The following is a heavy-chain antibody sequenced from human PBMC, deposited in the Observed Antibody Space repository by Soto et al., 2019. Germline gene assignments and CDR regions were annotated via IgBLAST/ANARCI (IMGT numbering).Heavy chain of an antibody. CDR2: ISPFNGNT. J-gene: IGHJ6*03. CDR1: GYSFTNYG. V-gene: IGHV1-18*01. CDR3: ARDRGVAPPVAGNTHYYYYMDV. D-gene: IGHD6-19*01. Sequence: QDQLVQSGAEVKKPGASVTVSCKASGYSFTNYGVTWVRQAPGQGLEWMGWISPFNGNTHYAQNLQGRVTMTTDASTSTAYMGRRSLRSDDTAVYYCARDRGVAPPVAGNTHYYYYMDVWGKGTTVTVSS.